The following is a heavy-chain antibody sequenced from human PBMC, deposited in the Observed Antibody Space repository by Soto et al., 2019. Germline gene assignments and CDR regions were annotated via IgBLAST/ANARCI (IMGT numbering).Heavy chain of an antibody. D-gene: IGHD3-3*01. J-gene: IGHJ6*02. CDR1: GYTFTGYY. CDR2: INPNSGGT. CDR3: ARGLYIFVEGYYFYGMDV. Sequence: GASVKVSCKASGYTFTGYYMHWVRQAPGQGLEWMGWINPNSGGTNYAQKFQGWVTMTRDTSISTAYMELSRLRSDDTAVYYCARGLYIFVEGYYFYGMDVWGQGTTVTVSS. V-gene: IGHV1-2*04.